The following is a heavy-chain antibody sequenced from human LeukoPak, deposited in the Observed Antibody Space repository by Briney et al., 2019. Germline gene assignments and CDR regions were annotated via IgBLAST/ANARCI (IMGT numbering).Heavy chain of an antibody. D-gene: IGHD3-22*01. J-gene: IGHJ5*02. CDR1: GFTFSNYN. CDR2: ISNSGSTI. Sequence: GGSLRLSCAASGFTFSNYNINWVRQAPGKGLEWVSYISNSGSTIYYADSVKGRFTISRDNAKNSLYLQMNSLRAEDTAVYYCAKTGGYYYDHREWFDPWGQGTLVTVSS. V-gene: IGHV3-48*04. CDR3: AKTGGYYYDHREWFDP.